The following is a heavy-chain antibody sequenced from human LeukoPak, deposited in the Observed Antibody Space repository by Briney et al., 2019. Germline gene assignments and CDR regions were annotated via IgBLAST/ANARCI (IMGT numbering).Heavy chain of an antibody. J-gene: IGHJ4*02. CDR2: IYASGST. CDR3: AREYFDSSGYHLDY. CDR1: GGSISIGSYY. D-gene: IGHD3-22*01. V-gene: IGHV4-61*02. Sequence: SETLSLTCTVSGGSISIGSYYWSWIRQPAGKAPEWIGRIYASGSTNYNPSLKSRVTISVDTSKNQFSLKLSSVTAADTAIYYCAREYFDSSGYHLDYWGQGALVTVSS.